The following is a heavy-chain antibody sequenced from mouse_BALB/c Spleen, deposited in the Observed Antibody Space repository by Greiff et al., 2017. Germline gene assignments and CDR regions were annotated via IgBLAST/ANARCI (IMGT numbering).Heavy chain of an antibody. CDR1: GFSLTSYG. V-gene: IGHV2-9*02. Sequence: QVQLKQSGPGLVAPSQSLSITCTVSGFSLTSYGVHWVRQPPGKGLEWLGVIWAGGSTNYNSALMSRLSISKDNSKSQVFLKMNSLQTDDTAMYYCAIMITTVFAYWGQGTLVTVSA. J-gene: IGHJ3*01. D-gene: IGHD2-4*01. CDR2: IWAGGST. CDR3: AIMITTVFAY.